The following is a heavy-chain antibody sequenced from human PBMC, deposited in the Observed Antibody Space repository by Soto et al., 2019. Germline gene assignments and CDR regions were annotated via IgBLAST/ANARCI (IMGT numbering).Heavy chain of an antibody. CDR3: ARDLTSIFRGLAYYYGMDV. CDR1: GGSFSSYY. J-gene: IGHJ6*02. Sequence: SETLSLTCAVYGGSFSSYYWSWIRQPAGKGLEWIGRICTSGSTNYNPSLKSRVTMSVDTSKNQFSLKLSSVTAADTAVYYCARDLTSIFRGLAYYYGMDVWGQGTTVTVSS. CDR2: ICTSGST. V-gene: IGHV4-59*10. D-gene: IGHD3-3*01.